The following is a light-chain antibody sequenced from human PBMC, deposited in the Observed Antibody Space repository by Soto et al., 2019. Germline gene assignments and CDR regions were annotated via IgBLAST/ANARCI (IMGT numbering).Light chain of an antibody. V-gene: IGLV1-44*01. CDR2: SNN. J-gene: IGLJ1*01. CDR3: AAWDDSLNGQV. CDR1: SSNIGSNT. Sequence: VLTQPPSASGTPGQRVTISCSGSSSNIGSNTVNWYQQLPGTAPKLLIYSNNQRPSGVPDRFSGSKSGTSASLAISGLQSEDEADYYCAAWDDSLNGQVFGTGTKVTVL.